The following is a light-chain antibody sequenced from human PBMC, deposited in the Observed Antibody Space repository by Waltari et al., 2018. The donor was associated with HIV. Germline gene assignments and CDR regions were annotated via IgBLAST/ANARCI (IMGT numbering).Light chain of an antibody. Sequence: DIQMTQSPSSLSASVGDRVTNTCRASQSISNNLNWYQQKLGKAPKLLIYSASILESGVPARFSGSGSGTDFTLTISSLQPEDFATYYCQESFSFGPGTKVDIK. CDR1: QSISNN. J-gene: IGKJ3*01. V-gene: IGKV1-39*01. CDR3: QESFS. CDR2: SAS.